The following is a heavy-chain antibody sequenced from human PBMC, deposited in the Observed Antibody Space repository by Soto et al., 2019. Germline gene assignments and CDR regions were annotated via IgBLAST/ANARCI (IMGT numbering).Heavy chain of an antibody. D-gene: IGHD3-9*01. J-gene: IGHJ4*02. CDR2: IKSGEIGI. CDR3: ARGGADILTGPLDY. Sequence: EVQLVESGGGLVQPGGSLRLSCAASGFIFSNYWMHWVRQAPGKGLEWVSRIKSGEIGISYADSVKGRFTISRDNAKNTLYLQMNSLRVEDTAVYYCARGGADILTGPLDYWGQGTLVTVSS. V-gene: IGHV3-74*01. CDR1: GFIFSNYW.